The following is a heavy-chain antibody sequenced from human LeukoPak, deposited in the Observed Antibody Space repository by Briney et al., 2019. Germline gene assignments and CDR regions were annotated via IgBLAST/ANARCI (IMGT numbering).Heavy chain of an antibody. CDR1: GFAFSTYP. D-gene: IGHD2-21*01. J-gene: IGHJ4*02. Sequence: GRSLRLSCAASGFAFSTYPVHWVRQAPGKGLEWVAVISYDGSNKYYADSVKGRFTISRDNSKNTLYLEANSLRAEDTAVYYCARPSCGGNCYSPPDYWGQGTLVTVSS. V-gene: IGHV3-30*14. CDR2: ISYDGSNK. CDR3: ARPSCGGNCYSPPDY.